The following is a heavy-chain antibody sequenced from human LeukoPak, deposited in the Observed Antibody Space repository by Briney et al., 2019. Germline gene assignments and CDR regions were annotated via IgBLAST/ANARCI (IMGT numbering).Heavy chain of an antibody. D-gene: IGHD3-10*01. J-gene: IGHJ4*02. CDR2: IKSKNDGGTT. CDR3: TTVRGGGFDY. V-gene: IGHV3-15*01. Sequence: PGGSLRLSCAASGITFSNAWMSWVRQAPGKGLEWVGRIKSKNDGGTTDYAAPVKGRFTISRDDSKNTLYLQMNSLKTEDTAVYYCTTVRGGGFDYWGQGTLVTVSS. CDR1: GITFSNAW.